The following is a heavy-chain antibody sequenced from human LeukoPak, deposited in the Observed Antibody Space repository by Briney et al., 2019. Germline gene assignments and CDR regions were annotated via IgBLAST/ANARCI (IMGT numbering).Heavy chain of an antibody. CDR1: GGSISSYY. J-gene: IGHJ4*02. CDR3: ARHKRSGYSYGPTTFDY. D-gene: IGHD5-18*01. CDR2: IYYSGGT. V-gene: IGHV4-59*08. Sequence: SETLSLTCTVSGGSISSYYWSWIRQPPGKGLEWIGYIYYSGGTNYNPSLKSRVTISVDTSKNQFSLKLSSVTAADTAVYYCARHKRSGYSYGPTTFDYWGQGTLVTVSS.